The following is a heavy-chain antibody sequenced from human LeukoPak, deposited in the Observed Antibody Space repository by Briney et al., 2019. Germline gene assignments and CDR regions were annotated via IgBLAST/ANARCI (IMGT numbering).Heavy chain of an antibody. CDR3: ARRSYCSGGSCVHSFDY. D-gene: IGHD2-15*01. J-gene: IGHJ4*02. CDR2: INSDGGTT. CDR1: GFTFSSYW. Sequence: GGSLRLSCEASGFTFSSYWMHWVRQVPGKGLVWVSRINSDGGTTTYADSVKGRFTISRDNAKNTLYLQMNSLRAEDTAVYYCARRSYCSGGSCVHSFDYWGQGTLVTVSS. V-gene: IGHV3-74*01.